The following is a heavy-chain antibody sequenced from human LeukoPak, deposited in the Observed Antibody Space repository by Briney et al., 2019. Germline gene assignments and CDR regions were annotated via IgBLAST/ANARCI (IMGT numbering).Heavy chain of an antibody. Sequence: SQTLSLTCTVSGGSISSGSYYWSWIRQPAGKGLEWIGRIYTSGSTNYNPSLKSRVTISVDTSKNQFSLKLSSVTAADTAVYYCARERRDDYNYYFDYWGQGTLVTVSS. D-gene: IGHD5-24*01. CDR3: ARERRDDYNYYFDY. CDR1: GGSISSGSYY. J-gene: IGHJ4*02. V-gene: IGHV4-61*02. CDR2: IYTSGST.